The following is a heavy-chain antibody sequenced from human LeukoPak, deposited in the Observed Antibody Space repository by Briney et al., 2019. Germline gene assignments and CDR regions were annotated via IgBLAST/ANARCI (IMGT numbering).Heavy chain of an antibody. CDR2: IYSGGST. J-gene: IGHJ4*02. CDR3: ARGAASRQELCDY. Sequence: GGSLRLSCAASGFTVSSNSMSWVRQAPGKGLEWVSVIYSGGSTYYADSVEGRLTISRDNSKNTLFLQMSSLRAEDTAVYYCARGAASRQELCDYWGQGTLVTVSS. CDR1: GFTVSSNS. V-gene: IGHV3-53*01. D-gene: IGHD2-21*01.